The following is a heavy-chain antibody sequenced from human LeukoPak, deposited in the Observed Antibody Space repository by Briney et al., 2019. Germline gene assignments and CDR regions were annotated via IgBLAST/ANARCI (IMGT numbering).Heavy chain of an antibody. CDR3: ARDLRSAPLYLYDSSGYFLHGMDV. CDR2: IPYDGSNK. J-gene: IGHJ6*02. D-gene: IGHD3-22*01. V-gene: IGHV3-30*04. Sequence: GGSLRLSCAASGFTFSSYAMHWVRQAPGKGLEWVAVIPYDGSNKYYADSVKGRFTISRDNSKNTLYLQMNSLRAEDTAVYYCARDLRSAPLYLYDSSGYFLHGMDVWGQGTTVTVSS. CDR1: GFTFSSYA.